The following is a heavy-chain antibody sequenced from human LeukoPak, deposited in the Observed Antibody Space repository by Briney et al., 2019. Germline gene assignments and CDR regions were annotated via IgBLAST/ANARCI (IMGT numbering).Heavy chain of an antibody. CDR1: GDSISSGGYY. Sequence: SETLSLTCTVSGDSISSGGYYWRWVRQHPGKGLEWIGYIYYSGSTYYNPSLKSRVTISVDTSKNQFSLKLSSVTAADTAVYYCASGDDAFNIWGQGTMVTVSS. CDR3: ASGDDAFNI. D-gene: IGHD7-27*01. V-gene: IGHV4-31*03. CDR2: IYYSGST. J-gene: IGHJ3*02.